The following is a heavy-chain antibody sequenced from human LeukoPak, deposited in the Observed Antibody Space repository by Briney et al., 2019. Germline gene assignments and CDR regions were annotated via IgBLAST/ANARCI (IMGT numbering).Heavy chain of an antibody. CDR2: INAGNGNT. D-gene: IGHD6-6*01. V-gene: IGHV1-3*01. CDR3: AREGRAAPFDY. CDR1: GYTFTSYA. J-gene: IGHJ4*02. Sequence: GASVKVSCKASGYTFTSYAMHWVRQAPGQRLEWMGWINAGNGNTKYSQKFRGRVTITRDTSASTAYMELSSLRSEDTAVYYCAREGRAAPFDYWGQGTLVTVSS.